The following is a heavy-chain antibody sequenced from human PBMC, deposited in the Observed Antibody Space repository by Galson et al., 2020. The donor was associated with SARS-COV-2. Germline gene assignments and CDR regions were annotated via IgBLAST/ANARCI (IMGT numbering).Heavy chain of an antibody. CDR3: ARDLIKWVVNYYGMDV. CDR1: GFTFSSYW. J-gene: IGHJ6*02. V-gene: IGHV3-7*01. D-gene: IGHD6-19*01. CDR2: IKQDGSEK. Sequence: GGSLRLSCAASGFTFSSYWMSWVRQAPGKGLEWEANIKQDGSEKYYVDSVKGRFTISRDNAKNSLYLQMNSLRAEDTAVYYCARDLIKWVVNYYGMDVWGQGTTVTVSS.